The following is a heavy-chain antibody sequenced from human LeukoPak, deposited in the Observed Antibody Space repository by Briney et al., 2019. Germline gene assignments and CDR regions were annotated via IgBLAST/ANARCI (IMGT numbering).Heavy chain of an antibody. Sequence: PGGSLRLSCAASGFTFSSYGMHWVRQAPGKGLEWVAVIWYDGSNKYYADSVKGRFTISRVNSKNTLYLQMNSLRAEDTAVYYCARDSSYGSGSSFDYWGQGTLVTVSS. CDR3: ARDSSYGSGSSFDY. D-gene: IGHD3-10*01. V-gene: IGHV3-33*01. J-gene: IGHJ4*02. CDR2: IWYDGSNK. CDR1: GFTFSSYG.